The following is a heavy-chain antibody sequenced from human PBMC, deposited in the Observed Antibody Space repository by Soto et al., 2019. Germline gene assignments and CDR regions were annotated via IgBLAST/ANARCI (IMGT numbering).Heavy chain of an antibody. CDR2: IYYSGST. CDR1: GGSISSSSYY. CDR3: TRYTTSTGDFDY. D-gene: IGHD6-6*01. Sequence: QLQLQESGPGLVNPSETLSLTCTVSGGSISSSSYYLGWIRQHPGKGLEWIGIIYYSGSTYYNPSLKSRVTIYVDTSKNQFSLKLSSVTAADPAVYYCTRYTTSTGDFDYGGQGTLVTFSS. J-gene: IGHJ4*02. V-gene: IGHV4-39*01.